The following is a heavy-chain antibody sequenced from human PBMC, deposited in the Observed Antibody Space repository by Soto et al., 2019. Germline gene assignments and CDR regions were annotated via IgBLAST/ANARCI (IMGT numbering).Heavy chain of an antibody. Sequence: QVQLVESGGGVVQPGRSLRLYCAASGFTFSRYGMHWVRQAPGKGLEWVAVISYDGSNKYYADSVKGRFTISRDNSKNTLYLQMNSLRADDTAVYYCAKEWVYDSSGWSFDYWGQGTLVTVSS. V-gene: IGHV3-30*18. D-gene: IGHD3-22*01. J-gene: IGHJ4*02. CDR1: GFTFSRYG. CDR3: AKEWVYDSSGWSFDY. CDR2: ISYDGSNK.